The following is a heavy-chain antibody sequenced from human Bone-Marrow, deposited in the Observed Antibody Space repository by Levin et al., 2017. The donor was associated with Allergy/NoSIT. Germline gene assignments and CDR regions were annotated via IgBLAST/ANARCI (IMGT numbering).Heavy chain of an antibody. D-gene: IGHD5-12*01. Sequence: PGGSLRLSCTVSGGSISSSSYYWGWIRQPPGKGLEWIGNIYYVGNTKYNPSLKSRVTISVDKSKNQFSLKVSFVTAADTAVYYCATESGYDSDDAFDIWGQGTRVTVSS. V-gene: IGHV4-39*01. CDR2: IYYVGNT. CDR3: ATESGYDSDDAFDI. CDR1: GGSISSSSYY. J-gene: IGHJ3*02.